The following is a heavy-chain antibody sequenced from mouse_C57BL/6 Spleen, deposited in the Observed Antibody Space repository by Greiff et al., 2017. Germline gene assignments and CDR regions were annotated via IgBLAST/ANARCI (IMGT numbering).Heavy chain of an antibody. Sequence: QVQLQQPGAELVKPGASVKMSCKASGYTFTSYWITWVKQRPGQGLEWIGDLYPGSGSTNYNEKFKSKATLTVDTSSSTAYMQLSSLTSEDSAVYYFARERTGTSGYFDYWCQGTTLTVSS. D-gene: IGHD4-1*01. CDR3: ARERTGTSGYFDY. J-gene: IGHJ2*01. V-gene: IGHV1-55*01. CDR2: LYPGSGST. CDR1: GYTFTSYW.